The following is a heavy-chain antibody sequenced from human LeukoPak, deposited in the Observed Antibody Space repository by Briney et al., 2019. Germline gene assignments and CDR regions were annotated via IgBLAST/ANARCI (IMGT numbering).Heavy chain of an antibody. D-gene: IGHD1-14*01. V-gene: IGHV4-39*01. CDR1: GGSISSSSYY. Sequence: PSETLSLTCTVSGGSISSSSYYWGWIRQPPGKGLEWIGSIYYSGSTYYNPSLKSRVTISVDTSKNQFSLKLSSVTAADTAVYYCARSLRTSLRYYYYMDVWGKGTTVTVSS. CDR2: IYYSGST. J-gene: IGHJ6*03. CDR3: ARSLRTSLRYYYYMDV.